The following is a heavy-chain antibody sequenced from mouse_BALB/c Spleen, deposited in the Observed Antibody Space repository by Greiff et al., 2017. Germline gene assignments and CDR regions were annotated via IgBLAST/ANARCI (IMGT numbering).Heavy chain of an antibody. J-gene: IGHJ3*01. D-gene: IGHD1-2*01. V-gene: IGHV5-6-3*01. CDR3: ANSLLRPFAY. CDR2: INSNGGST. CDR1: GFTFSSYG. Sequence: EVQRVESGGGLVQPGGSLKLSCAASGFTFSSYGMSWVRQTPDKRLELVATINSNGGSTYYPDSVKGRFTISRDNAKNTLYLQMSSLKSEDTAMYYCANSLLRPFAYWGQGTLVTVSA.